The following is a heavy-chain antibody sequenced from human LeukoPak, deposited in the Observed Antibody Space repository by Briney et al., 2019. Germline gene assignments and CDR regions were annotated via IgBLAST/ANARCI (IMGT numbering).Heavy chain of an antibody. J-gene: IGHJ3*02. CDR3: ARGYCSSTSCYGAAFDI. D-gene: IGHD2-2*01. CDR1: GGSFSGYS. CDR2: INHSGST. V-gene: IGHV4-34*01. Sequence: SETLTLTCAVNGGSFSGYSWSWIRQPPGKGLEWIGEINHSGSTKYNPSLKSRVTISVDTSKKQLSLELSSMTAADTAVYYCARGYCSSTSCYGAAFDIWAKGQWSPSLQ.